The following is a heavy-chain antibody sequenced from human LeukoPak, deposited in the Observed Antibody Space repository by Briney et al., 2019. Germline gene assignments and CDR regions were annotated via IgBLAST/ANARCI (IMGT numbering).Heavy chain of an antibody. CDR2: IYYSGST. D-gene: IGHD2-15*01. Sequence: SETLSLTCTVSRGSISLYHWSLIRQPPGKGLEWIGHIYYSGSTNYNPSLKSRVTISIDTYKNQFSLKLSSVTAADTAVYYCARGDFSGGYCYDYWGQGTLVTVSS. J-gene: IGHJ4*02. CDR3: ARGDFSGGYCYDY. CDR1: RGSISLYH. V-gene: IGHV4-59*01.